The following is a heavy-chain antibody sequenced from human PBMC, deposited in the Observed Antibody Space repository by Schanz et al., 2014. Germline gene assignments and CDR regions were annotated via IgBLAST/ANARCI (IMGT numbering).Heavy chain of an antibody. Sequence: QVQLVQSGTQVKKPGASVKVSCKASGYTLSAYSLHWVRQAPGQGLEWMGIVNPSVRGTHFAREFQGRVTLTSDPSTSTGFMDLSGLRSEDTAVYYCGTGFSRSYIDFWGQGTLVTVSS. D-gene: IGHD6-6*01. V-gene: IGHV1-46*03. CDR1: GYTLSAYS. CDR2: VNPSVRGT. J-gene: IGHJ4*02. CDR3: GTGFSRSYIDF.